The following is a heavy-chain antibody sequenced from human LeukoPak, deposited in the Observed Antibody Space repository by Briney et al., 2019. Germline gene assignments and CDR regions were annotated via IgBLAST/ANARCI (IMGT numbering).Heavy chain of an antibody. D-gene: IGHD5-12*01. CDR3: ARGVWGYSGYDYYYMDV. V-gene: IGHV4-59*12. CDR2: IYYSGST. CDR1: GDSISSYY. J-gene: IGHJ6*03. Sequence: SETLSLTCTVPGDSISSYYWSWIRQPPGKGLEWLGYIYYSGSTNYNPSLKSRVTISIDTSKNQFSLKLRSVTAADTAVYYCARGVWGYSGYDYYYMDVWGKGTTVTVS.